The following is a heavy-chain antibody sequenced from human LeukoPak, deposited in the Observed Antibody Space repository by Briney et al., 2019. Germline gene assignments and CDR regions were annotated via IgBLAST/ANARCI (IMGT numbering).Heavy chain of an antibody. J-gene: IGHJ6*02. CDR1: GLTLSDYY. V-gene: IGHV3-11*01. D-gene: IGHD3-9*01. Sequence: PGGSLRLSCAPSGLTLSDYYMSWIRQAPGRGLEWVSYISSSGSTIYYADSVKGRFTISRDNAKNSLYLQMNSLRAEDTAVYYCARSVQRFDILTGYYTRYGMDVWGQGTRVTVSS. CDR3: ARSVQRFDILTGYYTRYGMDV. CDR2: ISSSGSTI.